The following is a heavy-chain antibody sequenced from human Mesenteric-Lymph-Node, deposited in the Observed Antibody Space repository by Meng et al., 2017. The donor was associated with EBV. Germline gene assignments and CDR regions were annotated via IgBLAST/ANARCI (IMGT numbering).Heavy chain of an antibody. CDR3: ASGMQWLIRVL. V-gene: IGHV1-69*01. Sequence: QVQLVQSGAEVTKPXXSVMLSCKTSGFPFSNFYIHWVRQAPGQGLEWLGGFTPLFRTTKYAQNFQGRVTITADESTSTAYMELSSLRSDDTAVYYCASGMQWLIRVLWDQGTRVTVSS. CDR1: GFPFSNFY. CDR2: FTPLFRTT. D-gene: IGHD6-19*01. J-gene: IGHJ4*02.